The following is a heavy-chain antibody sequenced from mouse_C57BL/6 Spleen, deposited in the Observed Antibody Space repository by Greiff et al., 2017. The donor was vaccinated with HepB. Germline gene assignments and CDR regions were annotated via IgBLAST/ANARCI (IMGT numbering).Heavy chain of an antibody. D-gene: IGHD1-1*01. J-gene: IGHJ4*01. Sequence: EVHLVESGGGLVQPGGSLKLSCAASGFTFSDYGMAWVRQAPRKGPEWVAFISNLAYSIYYADTLTGRFTISRENAKNTLYLEMSSLRSEDTAMYYCARHPTVVAAYAMDYWGQGTSVTVAS. V-gene: IGHV5-15*01. CDR3: ARHPTVVAAYAMDY. CDR1: GFTFSDYG. CDR2: ISNLAYSI.